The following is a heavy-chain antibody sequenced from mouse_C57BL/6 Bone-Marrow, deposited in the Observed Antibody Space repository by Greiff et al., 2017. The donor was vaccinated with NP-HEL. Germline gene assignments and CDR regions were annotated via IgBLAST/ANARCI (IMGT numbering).Heavy chain of an antibody. J-gene: IGHJ4*01. CDR3: ARSGDYDVDYYAMDY. D-gene: IGHD2-4*01. CDR1: GYTFTSYT. CDR2: INPSSGYT. Sequence: QVQLQQSGAELARPGASVKMSCKASGYTFTSYTMHWVKQRAGQGLEWIGYINPSSGYTKYNQKFKDKATLTADKSSSTAYMQLSSLTSEDSAVYYCARSGDYDVDYYAMDYWGQGTSVTVSS. V-gene: IGHV1-4*01.